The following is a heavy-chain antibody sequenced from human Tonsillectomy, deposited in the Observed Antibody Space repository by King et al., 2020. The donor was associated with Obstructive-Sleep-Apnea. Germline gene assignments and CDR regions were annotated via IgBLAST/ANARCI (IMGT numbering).Heavy chain of an antibody. V-gene: IGHV4-59*01. CDR2: IYYSGST. J-gene: IGHJ4*02. CDR1: GGSISGYY. Sequence: QLQESGPGLVKPSETLSLTCTVSGGSISGYYWSWIRQPPGKGLEWIGYIYYSGSTNYNPSLKSRVTISVDTSKTQFSLKLSSLTAADTAVFYCARHYASGRPAFDYWGQGTLVTVSS. CDR3: ARHYASGRPAFDY. D-gene: IGHD3-10*01.